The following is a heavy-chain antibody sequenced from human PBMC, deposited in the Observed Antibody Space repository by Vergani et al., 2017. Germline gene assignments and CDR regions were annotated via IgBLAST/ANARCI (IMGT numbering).Heavy chain of an antibody. J-gene: IGHJ6*03. V-gene: IGHV5-51*01. Sequence: EVELVQSGPEMSKPGASLKISCKGSEYSFGNYWIGWVRQMPGKGLELMGIIYPADSDTRYSPSFQGQVTISADKSISTAYLQWSSLKASDTAMYYCARHAKRGCSSTSCYLDYYYYMDVWGKGTTVTVSS. CDR2: IYPADSDT. CDR1: EYSFGNYW. D-gene: IGHD2-2*01. CDR3: ARHAKRGCSSTSCYLDYYYYMDV.